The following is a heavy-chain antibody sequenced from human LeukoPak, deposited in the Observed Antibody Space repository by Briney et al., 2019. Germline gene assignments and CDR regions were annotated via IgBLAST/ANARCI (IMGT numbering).Heavy chain of an antibody. CDR3: AREVWGPEY. CDR2: ISWNSGII. D-gene: IGHD1-14*01. J-gene: IGHJ4*02. Sequence: QPGRSLRLSCAVSGFTFEDYAMHWVRQAPGKGLEWVSGISWNSGIIGYADSVKGRFTISRDNTKNSLYLQMSSLRAEDMALYYCAREVWGPEYWCQGTLVTVSS. CDR1: GFTFEDYA. V-gene: IGHV3-9*03.